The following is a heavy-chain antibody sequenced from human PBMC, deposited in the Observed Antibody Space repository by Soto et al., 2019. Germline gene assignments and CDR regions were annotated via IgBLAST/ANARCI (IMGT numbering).Heavy chain of an antibody. CDR1: GGSFSGYS. D-gene: IGHD2-2*01. Sequence: QVQLQQWGAGLLKPSETLSLICAVYGGSFSGYSWTWIRQPPGKGLEWVGEINHSGSTNYNPSLKSRVTISVDRSKNQFSLRLSSVTAADAAVYYCARGRQVVPSALFRSAGDYSLDVWGQGTTVTVSS. CDR2: INHSGST. J-gene: IGHJ6*02. V-gene: IGHV4-34*01. CDR3: ARGRQVVPSALFRSAGDYSLDV.